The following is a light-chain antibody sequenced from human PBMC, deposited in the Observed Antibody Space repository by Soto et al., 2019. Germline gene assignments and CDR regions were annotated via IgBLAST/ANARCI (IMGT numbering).Light chain of an antibody. CDR2: EVS. CDR1: SSDVGSHNL. J-gene: IGLJ2*01. V-gene: IGLV2-23*02. Sequence: QSALTQPVSVSGSPGQSITISCTGTSSDVGSHNLVSWYQQHPGKAPKLMIYEVSKRPSGVSNRFSGSKSGNTASLTISGLQAEDEADYYCYSYAGSSTFVVFGGGTKLTVL. CDR3: YSYAGSSTFVV.